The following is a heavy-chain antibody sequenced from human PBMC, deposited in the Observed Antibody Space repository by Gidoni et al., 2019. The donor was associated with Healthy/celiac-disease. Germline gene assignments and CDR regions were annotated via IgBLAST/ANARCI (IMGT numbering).Heavy chain of an antibody. Sequence: HVQLQDSGSGLVKPSETLSLTCTVSGGPISSYYWSWIRQPPGKGLEWIGYIHYSGSTNYNPSLKSRVTISVDTSKNQFSLKLSSVTAADTAVYYCARGGSYGVYYFDYWGQGTLVTVSS. CDR1: GGPISSYY. V-gene: IGHV4-59*01. J-gene: IGHJ4*02. CDR2: IHYSGST. D-gene: IGHD1-26*01. CDR3: ARGGSYGVYYFDY.